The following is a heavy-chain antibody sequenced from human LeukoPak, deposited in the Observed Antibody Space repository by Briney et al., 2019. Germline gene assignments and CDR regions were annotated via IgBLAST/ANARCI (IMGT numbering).Heavy chain of an antibody. CDR2: IIPIFGTA. D-gene: IGHD3-3*01. J-gene: IGHJ4*02. Sequence: SVKVSCKASGGTFSSYAISWVRQAPGQGLEWMGGIIPIFGTANYAQKFQGRVTITADESTSTAYMELSSLRSEDTAVYYCARDVTIFGEGLYWGQGTLVTVSS. CDR1: GGTFSSYA. V-gene: IGHV1-69*13. CDR3: ARDVTIFGEGLY.